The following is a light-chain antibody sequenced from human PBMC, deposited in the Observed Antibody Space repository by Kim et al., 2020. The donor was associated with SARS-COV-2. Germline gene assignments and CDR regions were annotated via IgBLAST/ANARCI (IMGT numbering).Light chain of an antibody. CDR2: KAS. V-gene: IGKV1-5*03. Sequence: DIQMTQSPSTLSASVGDRVTITCRASQGISSWLAWYQQKPGKAPKLLIYKASSLESGVPSRFSGSGSGTEFTLTISSLQPDDFATYYCQQYNSYSHSFGQGAKLEI. J-gene: IGKJ1*01. CDR3: QQYNSYSHS. CDR1: QGISSW.